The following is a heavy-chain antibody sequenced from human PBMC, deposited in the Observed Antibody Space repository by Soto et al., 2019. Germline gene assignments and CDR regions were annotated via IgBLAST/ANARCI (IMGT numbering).Heavy chain of an antibody. CDR3: ARGPPIVVAQADIPLEFLDY. Sequence: PGGSLRLSCAASGFTFSSYAVSWVRQAPGKGLEWVSAISGSGGSTYYADSVKGRFTISRDNSKNTLYLQMNSLRAEDTAVYYCARGPPIVVAQADIPLEFLDYWGQGTLVTVSS. J-gene: IGHJ4*02. CDR1: GFTFSSYA. CDR2: ISGSGGST. D-gene: IGHD2-2*01. V-gene: IGHV3-23*01.